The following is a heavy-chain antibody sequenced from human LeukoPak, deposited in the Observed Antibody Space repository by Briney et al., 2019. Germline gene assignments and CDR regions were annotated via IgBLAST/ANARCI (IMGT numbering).Heavy chain of an antibody. CDR2: IYYGGST. J-gene: IGHJ4*02. V-gene: IGHV4-59*01. D-gene: IGHD6-13*01. CDR1: GGSISSYY. CDR3: ATLESAAAGVDY. Sequence: SETLSLTCTVSGGSISSYYWSWIRQPPGKGLEWSGYIYYGGSTNYNPSLKSRVTISVDTSKNQFSLKLRPVTAADTAVYYCATLESAAAGVDYWGEGTLVTVSS.